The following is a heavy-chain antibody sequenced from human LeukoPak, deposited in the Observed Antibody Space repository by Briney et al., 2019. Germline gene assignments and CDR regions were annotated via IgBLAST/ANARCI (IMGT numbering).Heavy chain of an antibody. J-gene: IGHJ4*02. CDR3: VWGDSTGYHDPSYFDY. V-gene: IGHV3-30*04. CDR2: ISYDGSNK. CDR1: GFSFSDYP. Sequence: PGGSLRLSCAASGFSFSDYPMHWVRQAPGKGLDWVALISYDGSNKNYADSVKGRFTISRDNAKNTLYLQMISLRAEDTAVYYCVWGDSTGYHDPSYFDYWGQGTLVTVSS. D-gene: IGHD3-22*01.